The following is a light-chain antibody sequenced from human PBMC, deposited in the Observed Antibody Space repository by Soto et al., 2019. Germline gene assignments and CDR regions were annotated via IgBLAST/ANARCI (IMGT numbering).Light chain of an antibody. Sequence: SYELTQPPSVSVSPGQTASITCSGDKLGDKYACWYQQKPGQSPVLVIYQDSKRPSGIPERFSGSNSGNTATLTISGTQAMDEADYYCQAWDSSTVVFGVGTKLTFL. J-gene: IGLJ2*01. V-gene: IGLV3-1*01. CDR1: KLGDKY. CDR2: QDS. CDR3: QAWDSSTVV.